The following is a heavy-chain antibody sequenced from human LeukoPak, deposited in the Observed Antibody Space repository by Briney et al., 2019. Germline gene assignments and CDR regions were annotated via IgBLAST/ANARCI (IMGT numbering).Heavy chain of an antibody. CDR2: IIPILGTA. CDR1: GGTFSTYA. CDR3: ASNTNYYENTGHYVLDS. Sequence: SVKVSCKASGGTFSTYAISWVRQAPGQGLEWMGGIIPILGTANYAQEFKGRVTITADEFTGTAYMELSSLRSEDTAVFYCASNTNYYENTGHYVLDSWGREPWSPSPQ. J-gene: IGHJ5*01. D-gene: IGHD3-22*01. V-gene: IGHV1-69*13.